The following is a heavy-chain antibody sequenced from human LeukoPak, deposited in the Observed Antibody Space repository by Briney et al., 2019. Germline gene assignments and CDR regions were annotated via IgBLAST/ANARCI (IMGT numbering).Heavy chain of an antibody. Sequence: SETLSLTCAAYGGSFSGYYWSWIRQPPGKGLEWIGEINHSGSTNYNPSLKSRVTISVDTSKNQFSLKLSSVTAADTAVYYCARDRWQLELVAFDIWGQGTMVTVSS. CDR3: ARDRWQLELVAFDI. CDR2: INHSGST. J-gene: IGHJ3*02. D-gene: IGHD6-13*01. V-gene: IGHV4-34*01. CDR1: GGSFSGYY.